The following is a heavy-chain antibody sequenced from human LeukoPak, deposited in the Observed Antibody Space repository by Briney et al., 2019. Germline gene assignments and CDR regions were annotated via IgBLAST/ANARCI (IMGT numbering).Heavy chain of an antibody. CDR2: IYSGGST. CDR1: GFTVSSKY. V-gene: IGHV3-66*01. Sequence: GGSLRLSCAASGFTVSSKYISWVRQAPGKGVEWVSVIYSGGSTYYADSVKGRFTISRDNSKNTLNLQMNSLRAEDAAVYYCARGYSSDNWGQGTLVTVSS. D-gene: IGHD2-21*01. CDR3: ARGYSSDN. J-gene: IGHJ4*02.